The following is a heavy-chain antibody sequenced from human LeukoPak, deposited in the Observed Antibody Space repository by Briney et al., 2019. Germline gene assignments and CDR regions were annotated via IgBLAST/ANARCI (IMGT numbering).Heavy chain of an antibody. V-gene: IGHV1-2*02. CDR3: ARVLALDTLSGFDY. Sequence: GASVKVSCKASGYTFTGYYMHWVRQAPGQGLEWMGWINPNSGGTNYAQKFQGRVTMTRDTSISTAYMELSRLRSDNTAVYYCARVLALDTLSGFDYWGQGTLVTVSS. CDR2: INPNSGGT. CDR1: GYTFTGYY. D-gene: IGHD5-18*01. J-gene: IGHJ4*02.